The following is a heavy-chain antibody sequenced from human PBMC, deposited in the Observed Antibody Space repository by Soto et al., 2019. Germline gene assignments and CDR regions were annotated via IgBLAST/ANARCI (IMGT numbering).Heavy chain of an antibody. CDR2: ISAYNGNT. CDR3: ARSRVPAAPNRFAP. J-gene: IGHJ5*02. CDR1: GYTFSRDG. D-gene: IGHD2-2*01. V-gene: IGHV1-18*01. Sequence: ASGKVSCKASGYTFSRDGISWVRPAPGQGLEWMGWISAYNGNTNYAQKLQGRVTMTTDTSTSTAYMELRSLRSDDTAVYYCARSRVPAAPNRFAPRGQGTLVTVS.